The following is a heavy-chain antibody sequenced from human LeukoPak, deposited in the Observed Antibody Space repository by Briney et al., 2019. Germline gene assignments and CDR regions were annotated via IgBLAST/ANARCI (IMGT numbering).Heavy chain of an antibody. J-gene: IGHJ5*02. CDR3: VRDYCSGGSCYESKWFDP. V-gene: IGHV3-33*01. Sequence: GTSLRLSCAASGFTFSKYGMHWVRQAPGKGLEWVAVIWFDGINTNHADSVKGRFTVSRDNSKNTLFLQMNSLRAEDTAVYFCVRDYCSGGSCYESKWFDPWGQRTLVTVSS. CDR2: IWFDGINT. CDR1: GFTFSKYG. D-gene: IGHD2-15*01.